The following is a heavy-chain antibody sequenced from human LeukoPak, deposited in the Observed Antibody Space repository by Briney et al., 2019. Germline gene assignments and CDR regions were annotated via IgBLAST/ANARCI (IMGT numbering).Heavy chain of an antibody. D-gene: IGHD3-9*01. Sequence: TGGSLRLSRAASGFNLSAYAMRWVRQAARKGLDWVSAISRGGSSTDYVVSVKGRFTISRDNSKNSLYLRMSSLRREDTAVYYCAKGGDILAGYYLYWYFDLWGRGTLVTVSS. CDR2: ISRGGSST. J-gene: IGHJ2*01. CDR1: GFNLSAYA. V-gene: IGHV3-23*01. CDR3: AKGGDILAGYYLYWYFDL.